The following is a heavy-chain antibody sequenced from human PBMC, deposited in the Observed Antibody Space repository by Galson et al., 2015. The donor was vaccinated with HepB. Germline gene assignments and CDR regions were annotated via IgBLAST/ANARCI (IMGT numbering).Heavy chain of an antibody. CDR1: GFTFDDYA. D-gene: IGHD4-11*01. CDR2: ISWNSGSI. V-gene: IGHV3-9*01. J-gene: IGHJ3*02. Sequence: SLRLSCAASGFTFDDYAMHWVRQAPGKGLEWVSGISWNSGSIGYADSVKGRFTISRDNAKNSLYLQMNSLRAEDTALYYCAKADYSNYVHAFDIWGQGTMVTVSS. CDR3: AKADYSNYVHAFDI.